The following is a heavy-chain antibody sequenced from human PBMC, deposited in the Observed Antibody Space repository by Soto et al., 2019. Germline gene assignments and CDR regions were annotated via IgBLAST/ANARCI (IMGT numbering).Heavy chain of an antibody. J-gene: IGHJ4*02. V-gene: IGHV3-23*01. CDR2: GSSGSNT. Sequence: EVQLLESGGGLIHPGGSLRLSCVASGFTLSNYPMGWVRQAPGKGLEWVSAGSSGSNTYYADSVKGRFTISRDNSKNTVYLQMNSLTVEDTAIYYWARHGEMSFDNLGQGTLVTVSS. D-gene: IGHD3-3*01. CDR1: GFTLSNYP. CDR3: ARHGEMSFDN.